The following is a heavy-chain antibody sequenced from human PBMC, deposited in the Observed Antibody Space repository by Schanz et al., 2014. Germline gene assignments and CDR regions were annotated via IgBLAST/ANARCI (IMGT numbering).Heavy chain of an antibody. V-gene: IGHV4-59*12. CDR3: ARAAGPVDY. CDR1: GGSISSYY. Sequence: QVQLQESGPGLVKPSETLSLTCSVSGGSISSYYWSWIRQPAGKGLEWIGYIYYSGSTYYNPSLKSRVTISIDTSKNQFSLRLSSVTAADTAAYYCARAAGPVDYWGQGTLVTVSS. J-gene: IGHJ4*02. D-gene: IGHD6-13*01. CDR2: IYYSGST.